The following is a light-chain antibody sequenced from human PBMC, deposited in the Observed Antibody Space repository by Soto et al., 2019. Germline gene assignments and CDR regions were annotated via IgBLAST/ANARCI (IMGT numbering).Light chain of an antibody. J-gene: IGLJ1*01. CDR1: SSDVGGYNY. V-gene: IGLV2-14*03. CDR3: SSYTSSTTNV. Sequence: QSALTQPASVSGSPGQSITISCTGTSSDVGGYNYVSWYQQHPGKAPKLLINDVSNRPSGISDRSSGSKSGNTASLTISGLQAEDEADYYCSSYTSSTTNVFGTGTKLTVL. CDR2: DVS.